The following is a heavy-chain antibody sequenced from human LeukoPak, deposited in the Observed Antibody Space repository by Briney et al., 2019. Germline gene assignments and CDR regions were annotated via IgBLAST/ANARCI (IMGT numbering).Heavy chain of an antibody. CDR3: ARGRRYSGYGV. V-gene: IGHV4-59*01. CDR2: IYYSGST. J-gene: IGHJ6*04. D-gene: IGHD5-12*01. Sequence: PSETLSLTCTVSGGSISSYYWSWIRQPPGKGLEWIAYIYYSGSTNYNPSLKSRVTISVDTSKNQVSLKMSSVTAADTAVYYCARGRRYSGYGVWGKGTTVTVSS. CDR1: GGSISSYY.